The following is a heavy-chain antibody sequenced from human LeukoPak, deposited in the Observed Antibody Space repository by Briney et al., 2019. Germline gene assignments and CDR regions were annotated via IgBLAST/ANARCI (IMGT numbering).Heavy chain of an antibody. V-gene: IGHV4-31*03. Sequence: SDTLSLTCTVSGGSISSGGYYWSWIRQHPGKGLEWIGYIYYSGSAYYNPSLKSRVTISVDTSNNQFSLKLSSVTAADTALYYCARVDGSSSGNYYYYMDVWGKGTTVTVSS. CDR1: GGSISSGGYY. J-gene: IGHJ6*03. CDR2: IYYSGSA. CDR3: ARVDGSSSGNYYYYMDV. D-gene: IGHD6-6*01.